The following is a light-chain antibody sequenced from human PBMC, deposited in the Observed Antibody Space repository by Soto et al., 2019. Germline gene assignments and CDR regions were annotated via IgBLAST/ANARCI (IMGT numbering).Light chain of an antibody. V-gene: IGKV4-1*01. Sequence: DIVMTPSPDSLAVSLGQRATINCKSSQSVLYSSNNKNYLAWYQQKPGQPPKLLIYWASTRESVVPDRFSGRGSGTDFTLTISGLQAEDVAVYYCQQYYSTPHFGQGTKLEIK. CDR2: WAS. CDR3: QQYYSTPH. J-gene: IGKJ2*01. CDR1: QSVLYSSNNKNY.